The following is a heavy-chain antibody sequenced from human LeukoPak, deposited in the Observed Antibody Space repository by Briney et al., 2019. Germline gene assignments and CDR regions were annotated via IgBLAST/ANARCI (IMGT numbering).Heavy chain of an antibody. D-gene: IGHD6-13*01. CDR1: GFTFSSYA. J-gene: IGHJ3*02. V-gene: IGHV3-23*01. CDR3: ARDGGYSSSWYRGQINDDAFDI. CDR2: ISGSGGST. Sequence: GGPLRLSCAASGFTFSSYAMSWVRQAPGKGLEWVSAISGSGGSTYYADSVKGRFTISRDNAKNSLYLQMNSLRAEDTAVYYCARDGGYSSSWYRGQINDDAFDIWGQGTMVTVSS.